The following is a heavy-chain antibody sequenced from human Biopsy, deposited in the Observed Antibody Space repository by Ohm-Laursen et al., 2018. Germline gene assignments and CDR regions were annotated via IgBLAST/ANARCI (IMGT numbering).Heavy chain of an antibody. V-gene: IGHV1-18*01. CDR2: INTENGNT. CDR3: ARAKLEPVYYYYGMDV. CDR1: GYTFTSYG. D-gene: IGHD1-1*01. J-gene: IGHJ6*02. Sequence: GASVKVSCKASGYTFTSYGISWVRQAPGQGVEWMGWINTENGNTIYAQNLQGRVTMTADTSTSTAYMEVTSLRSDDTAVNYCARAKLEPVYYYYGMDVWGQGTTVTVSS.